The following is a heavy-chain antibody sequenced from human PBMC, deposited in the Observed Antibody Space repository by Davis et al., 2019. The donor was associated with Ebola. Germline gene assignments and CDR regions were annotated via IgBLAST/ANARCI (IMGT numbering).Heavy chain of an antibody. D-gene: IGHD6-13*01. CDR2: INSDGSGT. CDR1: GFTFSNYW. J-gene: IGHJ4*02. CDR3: ARARLAAGDY. V-gene: IGHV3-74*01. Sequence: GESLKISCAASGFTFSNYWMHWVRQAPGKGLVWVSRINSDGSGTSYADSVKSRFTISRDNAKNTVYLQMNSLRTEDTAVYYCARARLAAGDYWGQGTLVTVSS.